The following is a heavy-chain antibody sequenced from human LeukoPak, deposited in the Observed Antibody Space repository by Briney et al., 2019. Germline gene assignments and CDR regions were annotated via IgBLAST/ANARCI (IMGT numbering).Heavy chain of an antibody. CDR3: AKKAAEAFGH. J-gene: IGHJ4*02. CDR1: GFTFSSYG. D-gene: IGHD6-13*01. Sequence: GGSLRLSCATSGFTFSSYGMHWVRQAPGKGLEWVTVISYDGSNKYYADSVKGRFTISRDNSKNTLYLQMNSLRAEDTAVYYCAKKAAEAFGHWGQGTLVTVSS. V-gene: IGHV3-30*18. CDR2: ISYDGSNK.